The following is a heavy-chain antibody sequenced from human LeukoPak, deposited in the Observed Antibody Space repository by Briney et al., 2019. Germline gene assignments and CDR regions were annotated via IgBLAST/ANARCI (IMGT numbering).Heavy chain of an antibody. CDR1: GGSISNYW. V-gene: IGHV4-59*01. Sequence: SETLSLTCTVSGGSISNYWWSWIRQPPGKGLEWIGYVFDSGGTNYNPSLKSRVTISVDTSKKQFSLKLSSVTAADTAVFYCARTIANHFDYWGQGTLVTVSS. CDR3: ARTIANHFDY. D-gene: IGHD4/OR15-4a*01. J-gene: IGHJ4*02. CDR2: VFDSGGT.